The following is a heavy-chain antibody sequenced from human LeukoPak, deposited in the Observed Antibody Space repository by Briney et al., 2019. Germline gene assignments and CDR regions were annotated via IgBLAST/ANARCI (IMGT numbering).Heavy chain of an antibody. Sequence: SQTLSLTCTVSGGSISSGDYYGSWIRQPPGKGLEWIGYIYYSGTTYYNPSLKSRVIMSVDTYKKQFSLKLSSVTAADTAGYYCAREARVATVYIDHWGQGTLVTVSS. D-gene: IGHD5-12*01. J-gene: IGHJ4*02. CDR3: AREARVATVYIDH. CDR2: IYYSGTT. V-gene: IGHV4-30-4*01. CDR1: GGSISSGDYY.